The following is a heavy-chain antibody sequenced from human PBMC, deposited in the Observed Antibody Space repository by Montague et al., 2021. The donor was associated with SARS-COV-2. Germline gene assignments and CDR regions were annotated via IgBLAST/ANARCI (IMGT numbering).Heavy chain of an antibody. CDR2: IYYSGST. CDR3: ARVGRQQLVRLSGMDV. D-gene: IGHD6-13*01. J-gene: IGHJ6*02. V-gene: IGHV4-34*01. CDR1: GGSFSGYY. Sequence: SETLSLTCAVYGGSFSGYYWCWIRQPPGKGLEWIGSIYYSGSTYXNPSLKSRVTISVDTSKNQFSLKLSSVTAADTAVYYCARVGRQQLVRLSGMDVWGQGTTVTVSS.